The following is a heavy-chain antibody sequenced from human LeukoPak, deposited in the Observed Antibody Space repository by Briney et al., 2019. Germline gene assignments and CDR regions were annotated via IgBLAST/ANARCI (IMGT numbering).Heavy chain of an antibody. CDR3: ATIVTVAGRVGY. J-gene: IGHJ4*02. CDR2: FDPEDGET. Sequence: GASVKVSCKASGYTFTGYYMHWVRQAPGKGLEWMGGFDPEDGETIYAQKFQGRVTMTEDTSTDTAYMELSSLRSEDTAVYYCATIVTVAGRVGYWGQGTLVTVSS. CDR1: GYTFTGYY. D-gene: IGHD6-19*01. V-gene: IGHV1-24*01.